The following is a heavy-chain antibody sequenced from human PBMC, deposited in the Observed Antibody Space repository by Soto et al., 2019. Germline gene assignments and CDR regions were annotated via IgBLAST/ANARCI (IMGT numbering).Heavy chain of an antibody. Sequence: QVQLQQWGAGLLKPSETLSLTCAVYGGFVSSGTYYWSWIRQPPGKGLEWIGEMSHSGGTHFNPSLKSRVTISVDTSKNQFSLKVSSVTAAVTALYYCARVERGTVTTVVDAFDIWGPGTMVTVSS. CDR1: GGFVSSGTYY. V-gene: IGHV4-34*01. CDR3: ARVERGTVTTVVDAFDI. J-gene: IGHJ3*02. D-gene: IGHD1-1*01. CDR2: MSHSGGT.